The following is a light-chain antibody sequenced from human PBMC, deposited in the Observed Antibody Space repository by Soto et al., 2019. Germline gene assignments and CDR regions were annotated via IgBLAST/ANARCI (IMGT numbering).Light chain of an antibody. CDR3: MQALQTPFT. Sequence: DIVMTQSPLSLPVTPGEPASISCRSSQSLLHTNAYNYVDWYLQKPGQSPQLLIYLGSNLASGVPDRFSGSGSGTDFTLKISRVEAEDVGVYYCMQALQTPFTFGGGTKVDIK. J-gene: IGKJ4*01. CDR2: LGS. V-gene: IGKV2-28*01. CDR1: QSLLHTNAYNY.